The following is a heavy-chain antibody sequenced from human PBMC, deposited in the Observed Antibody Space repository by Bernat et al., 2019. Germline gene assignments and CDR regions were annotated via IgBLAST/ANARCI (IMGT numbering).Heavy chain of an antibody. V-gene: IGHV3-23*01. Sequence: EVQLLESGGGLVQPGGSLRLSCAASGFTFSSYAMSWVRQAPGKGLEWVSAISGSGGSTYYADSVKGRFTISRDKSKNTLYLQMNSLRAEDTAVYYCARGIYGDYGNYGMDVWGQGTTVTVSS. J-gene: IGHJ6*02. CDR2: ISGSGGST. D-gene: IGHD4-17*01. CDR1: GFTFSSYA. CDR3: ARGIYGDYGNYGMDV.